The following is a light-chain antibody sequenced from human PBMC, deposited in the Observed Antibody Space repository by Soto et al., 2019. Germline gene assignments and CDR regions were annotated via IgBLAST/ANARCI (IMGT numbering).Light chain of an antibody. J-gene: IGKJ5*01. CDR1: QSVAANY. V-gene: IGKV3D-20*02. Sequence: EIVLTQSPGTLSLSPGERATLSCRASQSVAANYLAWYQQKRGQAPRLLIYGASSRATGIPDRFSGCGFATDFTLTISSLEPEDFAVYYGQQRSIWPPITFGQGTRLEIK. CDR3: QQRSIWPPIT. CDR2: GAS.